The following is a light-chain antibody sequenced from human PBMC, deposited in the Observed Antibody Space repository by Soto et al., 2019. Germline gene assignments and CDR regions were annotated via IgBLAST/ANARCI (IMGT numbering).Light chain of an antibody. CDR1: SSDVGGYNY. Sequence: ALTQPASVSGSPGQSITISCTGTSSDVGGYNYVSWYQQHPGKAPKLMIYEVSNRPSEVSNRFSGSKSGNTASLTISGLQAEDEGNYYCSSYTSGSTLVVFGGGTKLTVL. CDR2: EVS. V-gene: IGLV2-14*01. CDR3: SSYTSGSTLVV. J-gene: IGLJ2*01.